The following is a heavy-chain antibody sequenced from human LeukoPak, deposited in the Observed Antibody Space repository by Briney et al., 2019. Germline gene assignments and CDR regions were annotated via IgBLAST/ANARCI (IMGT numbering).Heavy chain of an antibody. J-gene: IGHJ6*04. CDR3: ARFTYTTRPSDV. Sequence: SSETLSLTCSVSGGSISGFYWSWIRQPPGRTLEWIGYIYSSGSTNYNPSLQSRVTMSVDTSVNQFSLRLSSVSAADTAVYYCARFTYTTRPSDVWGKGTTVTVSS. CDR2: IYSSGST. CDR1: GGSISGFY. V-gene: IGHV4-4*09. D-gene: IGHD3-16*01.